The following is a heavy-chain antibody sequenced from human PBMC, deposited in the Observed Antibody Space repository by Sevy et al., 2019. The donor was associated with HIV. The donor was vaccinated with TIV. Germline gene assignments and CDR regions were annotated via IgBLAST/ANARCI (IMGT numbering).Heavy chain of an antibody. V-gene: IGHV1-2*02. CDR2: INPNSGGT. CDR3: ARGPIETNYYDSSGYYGAFDI. D-gene: IGHD3-22*01. Sequence: ASVKVSCKASGYTFTGYYMHWVRQAPGQGLEWMGWINPNSGGTNYAQKFQGRVTMTRDTSISTAYMELSRLRSDDTAVYYCARGPIETNYYDSSGYYGAFDIWGQGTMVTVSS. J-gene: IGHJ3*02. CDR1: GYTFTGYY.